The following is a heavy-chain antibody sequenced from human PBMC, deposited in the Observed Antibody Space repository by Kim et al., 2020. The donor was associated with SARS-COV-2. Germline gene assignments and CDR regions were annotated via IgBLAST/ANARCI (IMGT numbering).Heavy chain of an antibody. CDR1: GYTSTGYY. Sequence: ASVKVSCKASGYTSTGYYMHWVRQAPGQGLEWMGWINPNSGGTNYAQKFQGRVTMTRDTSISTAYMELSRLRSDDTAVYYCAREFSGYDAYGMDVWGQGTTVTVSS. D-gene: IGHD5-12*01. CDR3: AREFSGYDAYGMDV. J-gene: IGHJ6*02. CDR2: INPNSGGT. V-gene: IGHV1-2*02.